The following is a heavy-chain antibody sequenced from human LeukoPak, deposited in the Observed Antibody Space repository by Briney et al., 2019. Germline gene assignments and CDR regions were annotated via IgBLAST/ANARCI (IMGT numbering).Heavy chain of an antibody. CDR3: ARDYCSGSYYKRNNWYFDL. V-gene: IGHV4-59*01. D-gene: IGHD3-10*01. J-gene: IGHJ2*01. Sequence: GSLRLSCAASGFTFNGYWMSWIRQPPGKGLEWIGYIYYSGSTNYNPSLKSRVTISVDTSKNQISLKLSSVTAADTAVYYCARDYCSGSYYKRNNWYFDLWGRGTLVTVSS. CDR2: IYYSGST. CDR1: GFTFNGYW.